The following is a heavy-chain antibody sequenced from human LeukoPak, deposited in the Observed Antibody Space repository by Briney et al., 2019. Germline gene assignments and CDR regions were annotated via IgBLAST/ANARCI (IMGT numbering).Heavy chain of an antibody. CDR1: GGSISGNSHY. CDR2: IYYSGTT. V-gene: IGHV4-39*01. Sequence: SETLSLTCTVSGGSISGNSHYWGWIRQPPRKGLEWIGTIYYSGTTYYNPSLKSRVTISVDTSKNQFSLKLTSVTAADSAVYYCASTSGNYYIYFDYWGQGTLVTVSS. CDR3: ASTSGNYYIYFDY. J-gene: IGHJ4*02. D-gene: IGHD1-26*01.